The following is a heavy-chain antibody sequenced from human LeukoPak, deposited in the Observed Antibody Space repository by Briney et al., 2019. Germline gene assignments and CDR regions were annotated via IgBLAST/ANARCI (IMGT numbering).Heavy chain of an antibody. V-gene: IGHV3-30*02. CDR1: GFTSRTYA. J-gene: IGHJ4*02. CDR2: IRYDGSNK. D-gene: IGHD3-22*01. Sequence: PGGPLRLSCAPSGFTSRTYAMHWVRQAPGKGLGWVAFIRYDGSNKYYADSVKGRFTISRDNSKNTLYLQMNSLRAEDTAVYYCAKDGLMSYDSSGYYYYYWGQGTLVTVSS. CDR3: AKDGLMSYDSSGYYYYY.